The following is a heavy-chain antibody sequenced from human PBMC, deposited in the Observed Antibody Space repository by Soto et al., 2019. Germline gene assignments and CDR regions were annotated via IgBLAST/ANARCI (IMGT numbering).Heavy chain of an antibody. D-gene: IGHD6-19*01. CDR3: ARDCSGWYNWFDP. V-gene: IGHV4-31*03. Sequence: PLETLPLTCTVSGGTSRSGGYCWSWIRQHPGKGLEWIGYVYYSGNTYYNPSLKSRVTISVDTSKNQFSLKLTSVTAADTAVYYCARDCSGWYNWFDPWGQGTLVTVSS. CDR1: GGTSRSGGYC. J-gene: IGHJ5*02. CDR2: VYYSGNT.